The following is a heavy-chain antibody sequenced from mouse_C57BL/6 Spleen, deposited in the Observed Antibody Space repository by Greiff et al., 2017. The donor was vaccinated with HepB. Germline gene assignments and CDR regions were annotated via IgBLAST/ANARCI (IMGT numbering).Heavy chain of an antibody. Sequence: VQLQQPGAELVRPGTSVKLSCKASGYTFTSYWMHWVKQRPGQGLEWIGVIDPSDSYTNYNQKFKGKATLTVDTSSSTAYMQLSSLTSEDSAVYYCARSGEGYAMDYWGQGTSVTVSS. D-gene: IGHD3-2*02. CDR1: GYTFTSYW. CDR3: ARSGEGYAMDY. V-gene: IGHV1-59*01. J-gene: IGHJ4*01. CDR2: IDPSDSYT.